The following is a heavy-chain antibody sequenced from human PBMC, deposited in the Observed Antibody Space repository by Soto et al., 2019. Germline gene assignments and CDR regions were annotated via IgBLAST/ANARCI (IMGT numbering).Heavy chain of an antibody. D-gene: IGHD2-2*02. V-gene: IGHV3-30*19. Sequence: QVQLVESGGGVVQPGRSLRLSCAASGFTFSSYGMHWVRQAPGKGLEWVAVISYDGSNKYYADSVKGRFTISRDNSKNTLYLQMNSLRAEDTAVYYCARDLVVPAAIRYYYYGMDVWGQGTTVTVSS. CDR3: ARDLVVPAAIRYYYYGMDV. J-gene: IGHJ6*02. CDR2: ISYDGSNK. CDR1: GFTFSSYG.